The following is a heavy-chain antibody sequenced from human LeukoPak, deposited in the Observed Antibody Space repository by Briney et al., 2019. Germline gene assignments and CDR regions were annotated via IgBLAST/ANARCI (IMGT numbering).Heavy chain of an antibody. V-gene: IGHV1-3*01. D-gene: IGHD3-10*01. CDR2: INAGNGNT. Sequence: ASVKVSCKASGYTFSSYVMHWVRQAPGQRLEWMGWINAGNGNTKYSQKFQGRVTITRDTSASTAYMELSSLRSEDTAVYYCARATWVRGVEGFDYWGQGTLVTVSS. CDR3: ARATWVRGVEGFDY. CDR1: GYTFSSYV. J-gene: IGHJ4*02.